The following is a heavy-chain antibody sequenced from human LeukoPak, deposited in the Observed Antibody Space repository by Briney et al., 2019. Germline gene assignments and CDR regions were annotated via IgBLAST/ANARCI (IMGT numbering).Heavy chain of an antibody. V-gene: IGHV1-3*01. Sequence: ASVKVSCKASGYTFTSYAIHWVRQAPGQRLEWMGWINAGSGNTKYSQKFQGRVAITRDTSAGTAYMELSSRRSEDTAVYYCASDHASSGSSLNCWGQGTLVTVSS. CDR2: INAGSGNT. D-gene: IGHD6-25*01. CDR3: ASDHASSGSSLNC. CDR1: GYTFTSYA. J-gene: IGHJ4*02.